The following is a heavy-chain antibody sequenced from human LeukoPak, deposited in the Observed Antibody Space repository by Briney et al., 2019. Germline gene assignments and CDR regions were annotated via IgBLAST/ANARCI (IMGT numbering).Heavy chain of an antibody. CDR3: ARGRGPYYFDY. Sequence: SETLSLTCAVYGGSFSGYYWSWIRQPPGKGLEWIGEINHSGSTNYNPSLKSRVTISVDTSKNQFSLKLSSVTAADTAVYYCARGRGPYYFDYWGQGTLSPSPQ. J-gene: IGHJ4*02. CDR2: INHSGST. CDR1: GGSFSGYY. V-gene: IGHV4-34*01.